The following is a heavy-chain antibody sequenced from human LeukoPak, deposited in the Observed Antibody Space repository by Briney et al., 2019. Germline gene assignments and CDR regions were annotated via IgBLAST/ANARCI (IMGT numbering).Heavy chain of an antibody. CDR1: GYSFTSYW. CDR3: ARSNVLRYFDWLLYDYFDY. Sequence: GESLKISCKGSGYSFTSYWIGWVRQMPGKGLEWMGIIYPGDSDTRYSPSFQGQVTISADKSISTAYLQWSSLKASDTATYYCARSNVLRYFDWLLYDYFDYWGQGTLVTVSS. V-gene: IGHV5-51*01. CDR2: IYPGDSDT. D-gene: IGHD3-9*01. J-gene: IGHJ4*02.